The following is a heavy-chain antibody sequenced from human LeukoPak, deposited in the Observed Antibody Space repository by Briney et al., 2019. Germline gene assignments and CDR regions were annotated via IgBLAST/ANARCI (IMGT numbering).Heavy chain of an antibody. Sequence: SETLSLTCTVSGRSISSYYWSWIRQPPGKGLEWLGYIYYSGSTNYNPSLKSRVTISVDTSKNQFSLKLSSVTAADTAVYYCARDSLVVVPAASHYYYYGMDVWGKGTTVTVSS. CDR1: GRSISSYY. V-gene: IGHV4-59*01. J-gene: IGHJ6*04. CDR2: IYYSGST. D-gene: IGHD2-2*01. CDR3: ARDSLVVVPAASHYYYYGMDV.